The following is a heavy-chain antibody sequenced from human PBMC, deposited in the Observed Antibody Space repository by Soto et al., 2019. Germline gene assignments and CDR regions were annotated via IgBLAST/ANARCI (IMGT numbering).Heavy chain of an antibody. CDR1: GYAFTTYG. J-gene: IGHJ4*02. CDR3: ARGRYGDY. V-gene: IGHV1-18*01. D-gene: IGHD1-1*01. Sequence: QVHLVQSGAEVKKPGASVKVSCKGSGYAFTTYGITWVRQAPGQGLEWLGWISAHTGNTNYAQKRQVRVTVTRDTSPSTAYMELRSLRSDDTAVYYCARGRYGDYWGQGALVTVSS. CDR2: ISAHTGNT.